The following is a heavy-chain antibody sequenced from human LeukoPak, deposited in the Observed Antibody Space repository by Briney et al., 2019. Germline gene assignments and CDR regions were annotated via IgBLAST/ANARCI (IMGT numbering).Heavy chain of an antibody. J-gene: IGHJ5*02. D-gene: IGHD6-13*01. CDR1: GGSISSCY. Sequence: PSETLSLTCTVSGGSISSCYWSWIRQPPGKGLEWIGYIYTSGSTNYNPSLKSRVTISVDTSKNQFSLKLSSVTAADTAVYYCARHGLGYSSSWYQFDPWGQGTLVTVSS. CDR2: IYTSGST. V-gene: IGHV4-4*09. CDR3: ARHGLGYSSSWYQFDP.